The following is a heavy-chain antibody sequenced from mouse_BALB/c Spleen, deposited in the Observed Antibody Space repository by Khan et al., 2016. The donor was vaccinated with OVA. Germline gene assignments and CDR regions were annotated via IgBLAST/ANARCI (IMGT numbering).Heavy chain of an antibody. Sequence: EVELVESGPGLVKPSQSLSLTCTVTGYSITSDYAWNWIRQFPGNNLEWMGYISYSGNTKYNPSLKSRISITPDTSKNQFFLQLNSVTIEDTATYYCARIKGGDFDYWGQGTTLTVSS. J-gene: IGHJ2*01. CDR1: GYSITSDYA. CDR2: ISYSGNT. V-gene: IGHV3-2*02. CDR3: ARIKGGDFDY.